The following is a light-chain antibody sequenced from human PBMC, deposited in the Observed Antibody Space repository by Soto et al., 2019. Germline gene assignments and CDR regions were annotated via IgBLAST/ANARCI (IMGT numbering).Light chain of an antibody. Sequence: QSVLTQPPSMSGAPGQRVAISYTGSSANIGAGYDVHWYQQLPGTAPKLLIYGNSNRPSGVPDRFSGSKSGTSASLAITGLKPEDEADYYCQSYDSSLSVVFGGGTKVTVL. CDR1: SANIGAGYD. J-gene: IGLJ2*01. CDR3: QSYDSSLSVV. V-gene: IGLV1-40*01. CDR2: GNS.